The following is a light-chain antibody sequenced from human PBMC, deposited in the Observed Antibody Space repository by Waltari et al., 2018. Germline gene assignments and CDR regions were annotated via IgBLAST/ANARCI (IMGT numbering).Light chain of an antibody. CDR2: YDS. CDR1: NIASRT. CDR3: QMWDSSSDHWV. J-gene: IGLJ3*02. V-gene: IGLV3-21*04. Sequence: SYVLPQPSSVSVAPGKTARITCGGSNIASRTVHWHQQKPGQAPVLVFYYDSDRPSGIPERFSGSNSGNTATLTISRVEVGDEADYYCQMWDSSSDHWVFGGGTKLTVL.